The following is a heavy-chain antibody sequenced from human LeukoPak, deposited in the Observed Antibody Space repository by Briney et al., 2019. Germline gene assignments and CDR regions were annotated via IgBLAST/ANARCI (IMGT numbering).Heavy chain of an antibody. D-gene: IGHD3-3*01. CDR3: ASLPPKNLEWLSPPNNWFDP. Sequence: ASVKVSCKASGYTFTSYGISWVRQAPGQGLEWMGWINTNTGNPSYAQGLTGRFVFSLDTSVSTAYLQISSLKAEDTAVYYCASLPPKNLEWLSPPNNWFDPWGQGTLVTVSS. V-gene: IGHV7-4-1*02. J-gene: IGHJ5*02. CDR2: INTNTGNP. CDR1: GYTFTSYG.